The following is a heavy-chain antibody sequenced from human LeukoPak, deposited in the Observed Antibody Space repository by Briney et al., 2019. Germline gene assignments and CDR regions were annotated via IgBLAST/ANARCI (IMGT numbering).Heavy chain of an antibody. CDR3: ASTKARITMVRGAPAYYYYMDV. J-gene: IGHJ6*03. CDR1: GYTFTSYD. CDR2: IIPIFGTA. V-gene: IGHV1-18*01. D-gene: IGHD3-10*01. Sequence: ASVKVSCKASGYTFTSYDISWVRQAPGQGLEWMGGIIPIFGTANYAQKLQGRVTMTTDTSTSTAYMELRSLRSDDTAVYYCASTKARITMVRGAPAYYYYMDVWGKGTTVTISS.